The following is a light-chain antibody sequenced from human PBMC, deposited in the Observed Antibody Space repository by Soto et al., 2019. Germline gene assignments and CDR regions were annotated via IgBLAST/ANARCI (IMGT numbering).Light chain of an antibody. V-gene: IGKV1-27*01. Sequence: DIQMTQSPSSLSASVGDRVTITCRASQGISKYLAWFQQKPGKVPKVLIYSASTLHSGVPSPFSGSGSVTDFTPNISSLQPEDVATYYCEKYDNVPLTFGGGTKVEIK. J-gene: IGKJ4*01. CDR1: QGISKY. CDR3: EKYDNVPLT. CDR2: SAS.